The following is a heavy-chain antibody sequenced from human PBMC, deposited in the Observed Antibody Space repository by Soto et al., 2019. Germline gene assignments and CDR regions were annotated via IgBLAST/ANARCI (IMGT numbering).Heavy chain of an antibody. CDR3: ARVNHDDYGDYCLDF. CDR2: ISGSGGST. Sequence: VQLLESGGGLVQPGGSLRLSCVASGFTFSNYAMTWVRLAPGKGLEWVSAISGSGGSTTYIGSVKGRFTISRDNSRNTLSLRVNSLRAEDTALYYCARVNHDDYGDYCLDFWGQGTLVTASS. D-gene: IGHD4-17*01. CDR1: GFTFSNYA. V-gene: IGHV3-23*01. J-gene: IGHJ4*02.